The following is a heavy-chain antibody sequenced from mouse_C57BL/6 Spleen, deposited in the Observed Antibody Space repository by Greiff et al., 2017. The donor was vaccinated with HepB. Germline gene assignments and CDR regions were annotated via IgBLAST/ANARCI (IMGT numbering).Heavy chain of an antibody. CDR3: ARDHDYYGSSYWYFDV. Sequence: VKLQESGPGLVQPSQSLSITCTVSGFSLTSYGVHWVRQSPGKGLEWLGVIWSGGSTDYTAAFISRLSISKDNSKSQVFFKMNSLQADDTAIYYCARDHDYYGSSYWYFDVWGTGTTVTVSS. CDR1: GFSLTSYG. V-gene: IGHV2-2*01. J-gene: IGHJ1*03. CDR2: IWSGGST. D-gene: IGHD1-1*01.